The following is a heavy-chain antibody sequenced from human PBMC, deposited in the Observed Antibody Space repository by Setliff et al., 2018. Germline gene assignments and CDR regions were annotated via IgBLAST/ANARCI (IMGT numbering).Heavy chain of an antibody. CDR1: GYTFRNYA. D-gene: IGHD5-18*01. CDR2: ISVYNGDT. J-gene: IGHJ4*02. V-gene: IGHV1-18*01. Sequence: AASVKVSCKASGYTFRNYAFAWVRQAPGQGLEWVGWISVYNGDTNYAQKFQGRVTLTTDTSTSTAYMELRSLTSADSAFYYCARAPSVALVTIRTNSWFTYWGKGSLVTVAS. CDR3: ARAPSVALVTIRTNSWFTY.